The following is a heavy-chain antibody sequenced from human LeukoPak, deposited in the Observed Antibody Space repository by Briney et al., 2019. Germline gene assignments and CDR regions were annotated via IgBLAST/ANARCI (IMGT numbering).Heavy chain of an antibody. CDR3: ARARGYSYGPQDYYYGMDV. CDR2: IYYSGST. D-gene: IGHD5-18*01. J-gene: IGHJ6*02. CDR1: GGSISSYY. Sequence: SETLSLTCTVSGGSISSYYWSWVRQPPGKGLEWIGYIYYSGSTNYNPSLKSRVTITVDTSKNQFSLKLSSVTAADTAVYYCARARGYSYGPQDYYYGMDVWGQGTTVTVSS. V-gene: IGHV4-59*01.